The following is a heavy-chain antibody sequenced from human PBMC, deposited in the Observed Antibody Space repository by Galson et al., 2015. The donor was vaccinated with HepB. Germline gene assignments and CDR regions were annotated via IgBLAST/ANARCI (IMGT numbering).Heavy chain of an antibody. CDR1: GFTFSNYG. V-gene: IGHV3-30*02. Sequence: SLRLSCAASGFTFSNYGMHWVRQAPGKGLEWVAFIGYDGSKKYYAESVKGRFTISRDNSKNTLYLQMNSLRAEDTAVYYCAKDASNYYIHYWAQGTLVTISS. CDR3: AKDASNYYIHY. J-gene: IGHJ4*02. CDR2: IGYDGSKK. D-gene: IGHD4-11*01.